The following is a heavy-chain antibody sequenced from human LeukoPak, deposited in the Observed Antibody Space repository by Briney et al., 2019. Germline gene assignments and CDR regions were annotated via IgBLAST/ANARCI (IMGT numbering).Heavy chain of an antibody. Sequence: GGSLRPSCAASGFTFTNYLMSWVRQAPGKGLEWVANIKEDGRAKYYVDSVRGRFTISRDNAKNSLYLQMDSLRAEDTAVYYCARDRESNWFPYLDSWGQGTLVTVSS. D-gene: IGHD6-13*01. V-gene: IGHV3-7*01. CDR1: GFTFTNYL. CDR2: IKEDGRAK. CDR3: ARDRESNWFPYLDS. J-gene: IGHJ4*02.